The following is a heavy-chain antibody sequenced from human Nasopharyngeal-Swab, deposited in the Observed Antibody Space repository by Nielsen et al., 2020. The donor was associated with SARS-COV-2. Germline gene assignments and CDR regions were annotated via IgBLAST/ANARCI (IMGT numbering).Heavy chain of an antibody. CDR1: GFTFSGSS. V-gene: IGHV3-30-3*01. CDR2: ISNDASRQ. J-gene: IGHJ4*02. CDR3: ARDQSLGELLAFDY. D-gene: IGHD3-10*01. Sequence: GESLKISCAASGFTFSGSSMHWVRQAPGKGLEWVAFISNDASRQHYADSVKGRFTISRDNSMNTLHLQMDSLRAEDTAVYYCARDQSLGELLAFDYWGQGTLVTVSS.